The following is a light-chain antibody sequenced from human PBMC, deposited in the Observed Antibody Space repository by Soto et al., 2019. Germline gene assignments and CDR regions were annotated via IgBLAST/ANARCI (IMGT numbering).Light chain of an antibody. V-gene: IGKV3-11*01. J-gene: IGKJ2*01. Sequence: EIVLTQSPVTLSLSPGERATLSCRASQSVSSFLAWYQHKPGQPPRRLIYDVSNRAAGIPARFSGSGSGTDFTLTISSLEPEDFAVYYCQQRTDWPPVYTFGQGTKLEIK. CDR3: QQRTDWPPVYT. CDR2: DVS. CDR1: QSVSSF.